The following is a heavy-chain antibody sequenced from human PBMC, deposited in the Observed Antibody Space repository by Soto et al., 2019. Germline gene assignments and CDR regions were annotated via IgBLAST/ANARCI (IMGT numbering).Heavy chain of an antibody. CDR3: ARGDSPVHFDN. CDR1: GYTLSNYG. D-gene: IGHD4-4*01. V-gene: IGHV1-18*01. J-gene: IGHJ4*02. Sequence: QVQLAQSGGEVKKPGASVEVSCKASGYTLSNYGIGWVRQGPGQGLEWMGWINGYNGNTNYAQKFQGRVTMTTDTSTTTAYMEVKSLRSDDTAVYYCARGDSPVHFDNWGQGTLVTVSS. CDR2: INGYNGNT.